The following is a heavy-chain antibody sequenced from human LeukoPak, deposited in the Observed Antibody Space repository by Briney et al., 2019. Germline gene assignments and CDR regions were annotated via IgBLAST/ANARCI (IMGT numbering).Heavy chain of an antibody. D-gene: IGHD6-13*01. CDR1: GYTFTTYY. CDR2: FNPSGGGT. Sequence: ASVKVSCKTSGYTFTTYYVHWVRQAPGQGLEWMGLFNPSGGGTSYAQKFQGRVTMTRDTSTSTVYMELSSLRSEDTAVYYCAKDAAAGTHYFDYWGQGTLVTVSP. J-gene: IGHJ4*02. V-gene: IGHV1-46*01. CDR3: AKDAAAGTHYFDY.